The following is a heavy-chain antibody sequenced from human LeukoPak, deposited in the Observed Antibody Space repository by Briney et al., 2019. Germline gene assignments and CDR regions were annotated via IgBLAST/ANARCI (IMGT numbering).Heavy chain of an antibody. CDR3: AKIGLVAKWYFDY. Sequence: GGSLRLSCAASGFIFSDHGMVWVRQVPGKGLEWPSSISRDSTLTYYADSVKGRFAISRDNSRNTLYLHMNGLTADDTALYYCAKIGLVAKWYFDYWGQGALVTVSS. J-gene: IGHJ4*02. V-gene: IGHV3-23*01. CDR1: GFIFSDHG. CDR2: ISRDSTLT. D-gene: IGHD2-21*01.